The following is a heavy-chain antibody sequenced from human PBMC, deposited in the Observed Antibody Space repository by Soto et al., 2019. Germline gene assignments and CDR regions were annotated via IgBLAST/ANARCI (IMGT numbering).Heavy chain of an antibody. D-gene: IGHD2-15*01. CDR3: ATSRPSCSSVTCYGYSSGMDV. Sequence: GGSLRLSCAASGFTFSDFYMSWIRKAPGKGLEWVSYISGSYRYATYAESVKGRFTISRDNANNSLYLQMNSPRVEDTAAEYCATSRPSCSSVTCYGYSSGMDVWGQGSTVTVSS. CDR2: ISGSYRYA. CDR1: GFTFSDFY. V-gene: IGHV3-11*03. J-gene: IGHJ6*02.